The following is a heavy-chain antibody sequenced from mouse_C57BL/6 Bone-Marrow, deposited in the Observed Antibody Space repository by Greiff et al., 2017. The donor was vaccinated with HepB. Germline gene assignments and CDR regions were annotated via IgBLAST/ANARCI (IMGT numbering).Heavy chain of an antibody. D-gene: IGHD1-1*01. CDR3: ARDLGLLLRFDY. CDR2: ISDGGSYT. Sequence: EVKLQESGGGLVKPGGSLKLSCAASGFTFSSYAMSWVRQTPEKRLEWVATISDGGSYTYYPDNVKGRFTISRDNAKNNLYLQMSHLKSEDTAMYYCARDLGLLLRFDYWGQGTTLTVSS. J-gene: IGHJ2*01. V-gene: IGHV5-4*01. CDR1: GFTFSSYA.